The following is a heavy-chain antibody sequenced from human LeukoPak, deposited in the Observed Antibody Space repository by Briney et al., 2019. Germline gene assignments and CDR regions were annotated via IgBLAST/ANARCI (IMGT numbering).Heavy chain of an antibody. V-gene: IGHV1-18*01. D-gene: IGHD2-15*01. Sequence: GASVKVSCKASGYTFTSYGISWVRQAPGQGLEWMGWISAYNGNTNYAQKLQGRVTMTTDTSTSTAYMELRSLRSDDTAVYYCARGRGCSGGSCYPYWYFDLWGRGTLVTVSS. J-gene: IGHJ2*01. CDR2: ISAYNGNT. CDR1: GYTFTSYG. CDR3: ARGRGCSGGSCYPYWYFDL.